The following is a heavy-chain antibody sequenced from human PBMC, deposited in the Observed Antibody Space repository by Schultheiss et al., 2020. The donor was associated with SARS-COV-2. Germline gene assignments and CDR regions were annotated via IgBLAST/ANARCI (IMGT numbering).Heavy chain of an antibody. D-gene: IGHD3-10*01. Sequence: SETLSLTCTVSGGSISSSSYYWGWIRQSAGDGLEWIGSIYYSGSTNYNPSLKSRVTISVDTSKNQFSLKLSSVTAADTAVYYCARGVGIWFGELSAPWFDYWGQGTLVTVSS. V-gene: IGHV4-39*07. CDR1: GGSISSSSYY. CDR3: ARGVGIWFGELSAPWFDY. J-gene: IGHJ4*02. CDR2: IYYSGST.